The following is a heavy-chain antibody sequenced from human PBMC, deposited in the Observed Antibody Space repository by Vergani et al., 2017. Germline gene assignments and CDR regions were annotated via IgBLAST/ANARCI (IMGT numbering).Heavy chain of an antibody. J-gene: IGHJ3*02. CDR2: IYYSGST. Sequence: QVQLQEPGPGLVKPSQTLSLTCTVSGGSISSYYWSWIRQPPGKGLEWIGYIYYSGSTNYNPSLKSRVTISVDTSKNQFSLKLSSVTAADTAVYYCASSREYYYDSSGYTPDAFDIWGQGTMVTVSS. V-gene: IGHV4-59*01. CDR1: GGSISSYY. CDR3: ASSREYYYDSSGYTPDAFDI. D-gene: IGHD3-22*01.